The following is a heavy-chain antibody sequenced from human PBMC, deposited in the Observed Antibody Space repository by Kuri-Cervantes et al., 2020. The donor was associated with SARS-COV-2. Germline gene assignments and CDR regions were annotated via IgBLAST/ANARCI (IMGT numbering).Heavy chain of an antibody. D-gene: IGHD2-15*01. CDR1: GDSISRGSYY. V-gene: IGHV4-61*02. CDR2: MYTTGIT. J-gene: IGHJ4*02. Sequence: SETLSLTCTVSGDSISRGSYYWSWIRQPAGKGLEWIGRMYTTGITNYNPSLKSRVTISVDTSKNQFSLKLSSVTAADTAVYYCARERGRDCSGGSCYFDYWGQGTLVTVSS. CDR3: ARERGRDCSGGSCYFDY.